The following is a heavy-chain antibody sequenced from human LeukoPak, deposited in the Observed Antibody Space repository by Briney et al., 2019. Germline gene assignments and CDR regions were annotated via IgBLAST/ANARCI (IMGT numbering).Heavy chain of an antibody. CDR2: IYYSGST. Sequence: PSETLSLTCTVSGGSISSSSYYWVWMRQPPGKGLEWIGSIYYSGSTYYNPSLKSRVTISVDTSKNQFSLRLNSVTAADTAVYYCARHTSMVRGVMKHYFDYWGQGTLATVSS. J-gene: IGHJ4*02. CDR3: ARHTSMVRGVMKHYFDY. CDR1: GGSISSSSYY. V-gene: IGHV4-39*01. D-gene: IGHD3-10*01.